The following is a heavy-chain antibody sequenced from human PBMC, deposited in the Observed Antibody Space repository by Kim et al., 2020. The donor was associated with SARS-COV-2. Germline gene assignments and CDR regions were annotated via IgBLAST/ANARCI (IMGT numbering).Heavy chain of an antibody. V-gene: IGHV3-7*01. CDR3: ARDRGIQLWLGDAFDI. CDR2: IKQDGSEK. J-gene: IGHJ3*02. Sequence: GGSLRLSCAASGFTFSRYWMNWVRQAPGKGLEWVANIKQDGSEKYYVDSVKGRFTISRDNAKNSLYLQMNSLRAEDTAVYYCARDRGIQLWLGDAFDIWGQVTMVTVSS. D-gene: IGHD5-18*01. CDR1: GFTFSRYW.